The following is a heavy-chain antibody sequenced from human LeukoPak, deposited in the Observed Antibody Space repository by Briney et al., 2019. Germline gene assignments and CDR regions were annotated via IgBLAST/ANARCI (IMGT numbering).Heavy chain of an antibody. V-gene: IGHV1-69*04. CDR3: ARVYGDYGPNFDY. CDR1: GGTFSSYA. CDR2: IIPILGIA. Sequence: ASVKVSCKASGGTFSSYAISWVRQAPGQGLEWMGRIIPILGIANYAQKFQGRVTITADKSTSTAYMELSSLRSDDTAVYYCARVYGDYGPNFDYWGQGTLVTVSS. D-gene: IGHD4-17*01. J-gene: IGHJ4*02.